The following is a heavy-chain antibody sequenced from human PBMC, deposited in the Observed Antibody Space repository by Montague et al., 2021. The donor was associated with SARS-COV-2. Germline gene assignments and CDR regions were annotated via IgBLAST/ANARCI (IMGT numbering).Heavy chain of an antibody. V-gene: IGHV4-39*01. D-gene: IGHD6-19*01. J-gene: IGHJ3*02. CDR2: IYYSGST. Sequence: SETLSLTCTVSGGSISSSSYYWGWLRQPPGKGPEWIGSIYYSGSTYYNPSLKSRVTISVDTSKNQFSLKLSSVTAADTAVYYCARQENSSGWFKPDAFDIWGQGTMVTVSS. CDR3: ARQENSSGWFKPDAFDI. CDR1: GGSISSSSYY.